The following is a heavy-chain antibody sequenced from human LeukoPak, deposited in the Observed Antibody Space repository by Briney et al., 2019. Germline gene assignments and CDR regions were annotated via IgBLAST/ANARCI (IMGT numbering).Heavy chain of an antibody. CDR1: GFIFSSYS. J-gene: IGHJ4*02. CDR2: ISSSGSTI. CDR3: ARGSVELLWFGDPSFDY. V-gene: IGHV3-48*04. D-gene: IGHD3-10*01. Sequence: PGGSLRLSCAASGFIFSSYSTNWVRQAPGKGLEWVSYISSSGSTIYYADSVKGRFTISRDNAKNSLYLQMNSLRAEDTAVYYCARGSVELLWFGDPSFDYWGQGTLVTVSS.